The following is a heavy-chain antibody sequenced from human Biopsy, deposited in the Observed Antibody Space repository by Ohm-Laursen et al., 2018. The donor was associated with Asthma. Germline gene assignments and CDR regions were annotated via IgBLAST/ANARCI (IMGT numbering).Heavy chain of an antibody. J-gene: IGHJ4*02. CDR1: GFMFRSFG. Sequence: SLRLSCSASGFMFRSFGMHWVRQAPGKGLEWVAVISYDGNHKFYEDSVKGRFTISRDNSESTLFLQMDSLSAEDTAVYYCAKDFRGIAVAGDRGFDYWGQGTLVTVSS. CDR3: AKDFRGIAVAGDRGFDY. CDR2: ISYDGNHK. D-gene: IGHD6-19*01. V-gene: IGHV3-30*18.